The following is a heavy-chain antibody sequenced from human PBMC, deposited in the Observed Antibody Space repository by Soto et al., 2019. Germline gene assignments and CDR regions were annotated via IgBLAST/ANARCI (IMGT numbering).Heavy chain of an antibody. CDR1: GFTISNNA. D-gene: IGHD3-22*01. V-gene: IGHV3-23*01. CDR3: ARDVSSYSFS. Sequence: EVQLLESGGGLVQPGGSLRLSCAASGFTISNNAMNWVRQAPRKRLEWVSTIFSSGGGGDTRYADSVKGRFTISRDNSKNTLYLQMNSLRAEDTAIYYCARDVSSYSFSWGQGTLVTVSS. J-gene: IGHJ5*02. CDR2: IFSSGGGGDT.